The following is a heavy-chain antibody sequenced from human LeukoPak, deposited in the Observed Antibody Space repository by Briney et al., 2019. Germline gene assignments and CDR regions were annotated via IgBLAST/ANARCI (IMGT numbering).Heavy chain of an antibody. CDR1: GFSFSSYA. D-gene: IGHD3-3*01. CDR2: ISYDGSYK. J-gene: IGHJ6*03. V-gene: IGHV3-30*04. Sequence: QAGGSLRLSCAASGFSFSSYALHWVRQAPGKGLEWVAVISYDGSYKSHPDSVKGRFTISRDNSKNTLYLQMNSLRAEDTAMYYCARGQRAHVEWSNYMDVWGKGTTVTVSS. CDR3: ARGQRAHVEWSNYMDV.